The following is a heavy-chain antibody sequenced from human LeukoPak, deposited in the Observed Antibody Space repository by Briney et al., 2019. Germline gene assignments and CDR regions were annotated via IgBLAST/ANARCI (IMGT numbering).Heavy chain of an antibody. CDR3: AREGSRGYSYGTFDY. J-gene: IGHJ4*02. Sequence: ASVKVSCKASGYTFTGYYMHWVRQAPGQGLEWMGWINPNSGGTNYAQKFQGWVTMTRDTSISTAYMELSRLRSDDTAVYYCAREGSRGYSYGTFDYWGQGTLVTVSS. CDR2: INPNSGGT. CDR1: GYTFTGYY. D-gene: IGHD5-18*01. V-gene: IGHV1-2*04.